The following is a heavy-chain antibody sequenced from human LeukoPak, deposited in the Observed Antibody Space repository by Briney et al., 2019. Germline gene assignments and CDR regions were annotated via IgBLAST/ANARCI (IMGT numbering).Heavy chain of an antibody. Sequence: SETLSLTCTVSGGSISSSGYYWGWIRQPPGKGLEWIGSIYYSGSTYYNPSLKSRVTISVDTSKNQFSLKLSSVTAADTAVYYCARDLVRELSVDYWGQGTLVTVSS. CDR3: ARDLVRELSVDY. D-gene: IGHD3-16*02. V-gene: IGHV4-39*01. CDR1: GGSISSSGYY. CDR2: IYYSGST. J-gene: IGHJ4*02.